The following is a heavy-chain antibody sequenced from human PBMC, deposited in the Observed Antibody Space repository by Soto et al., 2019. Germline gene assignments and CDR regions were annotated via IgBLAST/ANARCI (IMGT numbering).Heavy chain of an antibody. CDR2: ISSSGSTI. Sequence: GGSLRLSCAASGFTFSDYYMSWIRQAPGKGLEWVSYISSSGSTIYYADSVKGRFTISRDNAKNSLYLQMNSLRAEDTAVYYCARDRLYSGYDWDPFYWGQGTLVTVSS. D-gene: IGHD5-12*01. V-gene: IGHV3-11*01. J-gene: IGHJ4*02. CDR1: GFTFSDYY. CDR3: ARDRLYSGYDWDPFY.